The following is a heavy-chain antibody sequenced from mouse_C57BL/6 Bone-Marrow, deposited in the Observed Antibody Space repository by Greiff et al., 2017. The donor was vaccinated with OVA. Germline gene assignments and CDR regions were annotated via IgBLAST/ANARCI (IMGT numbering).Heavy chain of an antibody. D-gene: IGHD2-4*01. CDR1: GYSITSGYY. J-gene: IGHJ3*01. Sequence: EVKLVESGPGLVKPSQSLSLTCSVTGYSITSGYYWNWIRQFPGNKLEWMGYISYDGSNNYNPSLKNRISITRDTSKNQFFLKLNSVTTEDTATYYCARDYDYDGGWSAYWGQGTLVTVSA. V-gene: IGHV3-6*01. CDR2: ISYDGSN. CDR3: ARDYDYDGGWSAY.